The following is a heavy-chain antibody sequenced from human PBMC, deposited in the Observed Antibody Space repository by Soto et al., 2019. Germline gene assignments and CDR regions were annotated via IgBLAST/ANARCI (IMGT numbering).Heavy chain of an antibody. V-gene: IGHV3-13*01. Sequence: GGSLRLSCEASGFTFRGFDMHWVRQPTGKGLEWVSTIGTAGDTYYAVSVKGRFTISRDTAKNSLSLQMNSLRAGDTALYFCARGQEVGAHFFDSWGQGTQVTVSS. J-gene: IGHJ4*02. CDR3: ARGQEVGAHFFDS. CDR1: GFTFRGFD. CDR2: IGTAGDT. D-gene: IGHD2-15*01.